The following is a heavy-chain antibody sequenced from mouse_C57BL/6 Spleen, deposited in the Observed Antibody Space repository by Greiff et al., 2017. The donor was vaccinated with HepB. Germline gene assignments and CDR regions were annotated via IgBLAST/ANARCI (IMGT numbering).Heavy chain of an antibody. CDR2: IYPGDGDT. J-gene: IGHJ2*01. CDR1: GYAFSSYW. CDR3: ARSPVYIYFDY. Sequence: QVQLQQSGAELVKPGASVKISCKASGYAFSSYWMNWVKQRPGKGLAWIGQIYPGDGDTNYNGKFKGKATLTADKSSSTAYMQLSSLTSEDSAVYFCARSPVYIYFDYWGQGTTLTVSS. V-gene: IGHV1-80*01.